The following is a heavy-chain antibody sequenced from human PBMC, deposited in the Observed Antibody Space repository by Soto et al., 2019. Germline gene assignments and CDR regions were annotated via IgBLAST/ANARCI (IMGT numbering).Heavy chain of an antibody. Sequence: QVQLVQSGAEVKKPGASVKVSCKASGYAFTGHYMHWVRQAPGQGLEWMGWINPDSGATKYAQNLQGWVTMTRDTSISTAYVELSRLRSDDTAVYYCAREGGFSYYFDSWGQGTLVTVSS. CDR3: AREGGFSYYFDS. V-gene: IGHV1-2*04. J-gene: IGHJ4*02. CDR1: GYAFTGHY. D-gene: IGHD5-18*01. CDR2: INPDSGAT.